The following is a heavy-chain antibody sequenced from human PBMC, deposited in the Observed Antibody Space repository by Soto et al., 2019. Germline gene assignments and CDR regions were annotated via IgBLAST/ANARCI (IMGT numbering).Heavy chain of an antibody. Sequence: VQLVESGGGLVQPGGSLRLSCAASGFTFSSYWMHWVRQAPGKGLVWVSRINSDGSSTNYADSVKGQFTISRDNAKNTLYVQMNSLRAEDTAVYYCGRGASGSYRLDYWGQGTLVTVSS. CDR3: GRGASGSYRLDY. J-gene: IGHJ4*02. CDR1: GFTFSSYW. D-gene: IGHD3-10*01. CDR2: INSDGSST. V-gene: IGHV3-74*01.